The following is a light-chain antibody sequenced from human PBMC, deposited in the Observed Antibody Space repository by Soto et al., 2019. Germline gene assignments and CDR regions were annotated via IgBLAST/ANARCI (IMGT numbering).Light chain of an antibody. CDR2: DVS. J-gene: IGLJ1*01. V-gene: IGLV2-11*01. Sequence: QSALAQPRSVSGSPGQSVTISCTGTSSDVGGYNYVSWYQQHPGKAPKLTIYDVSKRPSGVPDRFSGSKSDNTASLTISGLQAEDEADYYCCSYAGSYIFVLGTGTKVTVL. CDR3: CSYAGSYIFV. CDR1: SSDVGGYNY.